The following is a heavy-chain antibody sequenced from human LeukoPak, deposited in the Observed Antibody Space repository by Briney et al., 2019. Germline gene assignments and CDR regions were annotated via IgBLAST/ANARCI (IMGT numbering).Heavy chain of an antibody. V-gene: IGHV3-7*04. CDR1: GFTFSSFW. CDR2: IEQDGSEK. CDR3: ARVYDTSGYYGGDFDY. D-gene: IGHD3-22*01. J-gene: IGHJ4*02. Sequence: GGSLRLSCAASGFTFSSFWMTWVRRAPGKGLEWVANIEQDGSEKYYVDSVKGRFTISRDNAKNSLYLQMNSLRAEDTAVYYCARVYDTSGYYGGDFDYWGQGTLVTVSS.